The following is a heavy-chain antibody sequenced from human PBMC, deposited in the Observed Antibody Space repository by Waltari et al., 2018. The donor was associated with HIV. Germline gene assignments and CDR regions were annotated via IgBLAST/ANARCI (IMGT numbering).Heavy chain of an antibody. J-gene: IGHJ4*02. CDR3: ARVSDSYGTVFEY. CDR2: IQHSGST. Sequence: QVQLQESGPGLVKSSQTLSLTCTVSGGPISSGNYYWNWIRQHPGKGLEWIGYIQHSGSTYYNPSLKSRVSISVNTSKNQFSLNLTSVTAADTAVYYCARVSDSYGTVFEYWGQGTLVSVSS. D-gene: IGHD3-10*01. CDR1: GGPISSGNYY. V-gene: IGHV4-31*03.